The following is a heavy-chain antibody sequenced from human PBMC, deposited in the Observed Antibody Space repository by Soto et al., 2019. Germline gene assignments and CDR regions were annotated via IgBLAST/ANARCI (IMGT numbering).Heavy chain of an antibody. Sequence: PGESLKISCKGSGYSFTSYWISWLRQMPGKGLEWMGRIDPSDSYTNYSPSFQGHVTISADKSISTSYLQWSSLKASDTAMYYCALTGLYSSSIDYYYGLDVWAQGATVNVSS. J-gene: IGHJ6*02. CDR1: GYSFTSYW. D-gene: IGHD6-6*01. V-gene: IGHV5-10-1*01. CDR2: IDPSDSYT. CDR3: ALTGLYSSSIDYYYGLDV.